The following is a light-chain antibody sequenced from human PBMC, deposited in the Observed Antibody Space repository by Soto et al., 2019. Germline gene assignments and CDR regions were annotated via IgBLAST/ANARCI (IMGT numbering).Light chain of an antibody. Sequence: DIPMTQSPSSLSASVGDRVTISCRASQSISTHLNWYHQKPGKAPNLLIRAASNLQSGVPSRFSGGGSGTDFTLTISNLQPEDFATYYCQQTYSTPRTTFGQGTKVEVK. CDR3: QQTYSTPRTT. J-gene: IGKJ1*01. CDR2: AAS. V-gene: IGKV1-39*01. CDR1: QSISTH.